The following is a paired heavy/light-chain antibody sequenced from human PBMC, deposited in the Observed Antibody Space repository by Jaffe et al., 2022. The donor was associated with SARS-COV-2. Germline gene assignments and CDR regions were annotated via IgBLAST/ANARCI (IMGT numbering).Heavy chain of an antibody. D-gene: IGHD5-18*01. CDR3: ATYSHGWNPNSGV. J-gene: IGHJ4*02. CDR2: IYYSGST. CDR1: GGSVSSTGYY. V-gene: IGHV4-39*01. Sequence: QLQLQETGPGLVTPSETLSLTCTVSGGSVSSTGYYWGWIRQPPGKGLEWIVTIYYSGSTYYNPSLKSRVTISVDASKNRFSLTLNSVTAADTAVYYCATYSHGWNPNSGVWGQGTLVTVSS.
Light chain of an antibody. Sequence: DIQMTQSPSSVSASVGDRVTITCRASQDISTWLAWYQQKPGTAPKVLIYSASRLESGVPSRFSGSGSGTDFTLTISSLQPEDFATYYCQQAKTFPITFGGGTKVEIK. V-gene: IGKV1D-12*01. CDR1: QDISTW. CDR3: QQAKTFPIT. CDR2: SAS. J-gene: IGKJ4*01.